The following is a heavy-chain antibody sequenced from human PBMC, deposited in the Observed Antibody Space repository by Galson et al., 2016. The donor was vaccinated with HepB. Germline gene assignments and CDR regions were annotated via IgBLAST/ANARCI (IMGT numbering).Heavy chain of an antibody. V-gene: IGHV3-11*04. Sequence: SLRLSCAASGFTFSDYYISWVRQAPGKGPQWISYSTTSGSSIFCTDSVKGRFTISRDNAKNSLFLQMNSLRAEDTAVYYCAGSRARTPSSYFYSGMDARGQGTTVIVSS. D-gene: IGHD1-14*01. CDR1: GFTFSDYY. CDR2: STTSGSSI. CDR3: AGSRARTPSSYFYSGMDA. J-gene: IGHJ6*02.